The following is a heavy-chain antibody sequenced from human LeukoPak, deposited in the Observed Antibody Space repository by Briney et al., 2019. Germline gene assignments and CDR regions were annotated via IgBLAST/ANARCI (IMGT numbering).Heavy chain of an antibody. D-gene: IGHD6-19*01. CDR3: ATGGGSGWSEYFQH. Sequence: GASVKVSCKVSGYTLTELSMHWVRQAPGKGLEWMGGFDPEDGETIYAQKFQGRVTMTEDTSTDTAYMELSSLRSEDTAVYYCATGGGSGWSEYFQHWGQGTLVTVSS. V-gene: IGHV1-24*01. J-gene: IGHJ1*01. CDR2: FDPEDGET. CDR1: GYTLTELS.